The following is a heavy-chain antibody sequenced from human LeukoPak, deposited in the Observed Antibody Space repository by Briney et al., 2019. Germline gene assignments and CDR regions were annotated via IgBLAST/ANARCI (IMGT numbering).Heavy chain of an antibody. J-gene: IGHJ3*02. V-gene: IGHV1-2*02. D-gene: IGHD3-22*01. CDR1: GYTFTGYY. CDR3: ARDYYDSSGYFDAFDI. CDR2: INPNSGGT. Sequence: ASVKVSCKASGYTFTGYYMHWVRQAPGQGLEWMGWINPNSGGTNYAQKFRGRVTMTRDTSISTAYMELSRLRSDDTAVYYCARDYYDSSGYFDAFDIWGQGTMVTVSS.